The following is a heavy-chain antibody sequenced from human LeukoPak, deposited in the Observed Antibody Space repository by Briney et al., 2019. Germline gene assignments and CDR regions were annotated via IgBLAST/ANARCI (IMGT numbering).Heavy chain of an antibody. Sequence: SETLSLTCTVSGGSISSYYWSWIRQPAGKGLEWIGRIYTSGSTNYNPSLKSRVTMSVDTSKNQFSLKLSSVTAADTAVYYCARVSSSWPHYYFDYWGQGTRVTVSS. J-gene: IGHJ4*02. V-gene: IGHV4-4*07. D-gene: IGHD6-13*01. CDR1: GGSISSYY. CDR3: ARVSSSWPHYYFDY. CDR2: IYTSGST.